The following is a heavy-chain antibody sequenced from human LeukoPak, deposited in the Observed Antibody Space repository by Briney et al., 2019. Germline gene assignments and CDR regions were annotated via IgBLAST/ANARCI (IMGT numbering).Heavy chain of an antibody. Sequence: GGSLRLSCAASGFTFSDYYMSWIRQAPGKGLEWVSYISSSGSTIYYADSVKGRFTISRDNAKNSLNLQMNSLRAEDTAVYYCARARVVVTPYDAFDIWGQGTMVTVSS. J-gene: IGHJ3*02. V-gene: IGHV3-11*04. CDR1: GFTFSDYY. D-gene: IGHD2-21*02. CDR3: ARARVVVTPYDAFDI. CDR2: ISSSGSTI.